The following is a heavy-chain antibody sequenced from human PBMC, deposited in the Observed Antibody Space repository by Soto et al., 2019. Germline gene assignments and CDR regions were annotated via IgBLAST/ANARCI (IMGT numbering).Heavy chain of an antibody. CDR2: IYYSGST. Sequence: SETLSLTCTVSGGSISSSSYYWGWIRQPPGKGLEWIGSIYYSGSTYYNPSLKSRVTISVDTSKNQFSLKLSSVTAADTAVYYCAAYYDSSGYYSGYNWFDPWGQGTLVTVSS. D-gene: IGHD3-22*01. V-gene: IGHV4-39*01. J-gene: IGHJ5*02. CDR3: AAYYDSSGYYSGYNWFDP. CDR1: GGSISSSSYY.